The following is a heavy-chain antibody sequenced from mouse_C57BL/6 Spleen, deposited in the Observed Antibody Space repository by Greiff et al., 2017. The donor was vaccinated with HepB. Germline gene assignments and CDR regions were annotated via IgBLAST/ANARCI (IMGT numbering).Heavy chain of an antibody. D-gene: IGHD2-5*01. Sequence: VQLKESGPELVKPGASVKISCKASGYAFSSSWMNWVKQRPGKGLEWIGRIYPGDGDTNYNGKFKGKATLTADKSSSTAYMQLSSLTSEDSAVYFCAREGIVTSFDYWGQGTTLTVSS. V-gene: IGHV1-82*01. CDR3: AREGIVTSFDY. J-gene: IGHJ2*01. CDR2: IYPGDGDT. CDR1: GYAFSSSW.